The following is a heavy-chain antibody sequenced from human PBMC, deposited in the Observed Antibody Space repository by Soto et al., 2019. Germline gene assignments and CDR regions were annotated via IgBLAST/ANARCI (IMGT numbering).Heavy chain of an antibody. J-gene: IGHJ6*02. V-gene: IGHV3-48*03. Sequence: PGGSLRLSCAASGLTFSSYERHWVRQAPGKGLEWVSYISKRGSIIYYTDSVKGRFTISRDNAKNLLYLEMNSLRAEDSAVYFCASVMLRFSYGIDVWGQGTTVTVSS. D-gene: IGHD3-3*01. CDR2: ISKRGSII. CDR3: ASVMLRFSYGIDV. CDR1: GLTFSSYE.